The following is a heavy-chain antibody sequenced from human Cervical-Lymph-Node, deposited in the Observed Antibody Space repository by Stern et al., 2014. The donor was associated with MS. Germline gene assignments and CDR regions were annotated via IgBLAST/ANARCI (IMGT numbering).Heavy chain of an antibody. Sequence: VQLVESGGGLVQPGRSLRLSCAASGFTVNDYSMHWVRQAPGKGLEWVSGISWDGGSTEYAASVKGRFAISRDNAKNSLFLHMNSLGPEDTAFYYCAKTTVTTRPFEFWGQGTLVTVSS. V-gene: IGHV3-9*01. CDR2: ISWDGGST. CDR1: GFTVNDYS. CDR3: AKTTVTTRPFEF. D-gene: IGHD4-17*01. J-gene: IGHJ4*02.